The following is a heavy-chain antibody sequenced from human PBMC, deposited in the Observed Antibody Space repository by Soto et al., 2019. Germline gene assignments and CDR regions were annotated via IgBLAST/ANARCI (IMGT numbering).Heavy chain of an antibody. CDR1: GYTFTNHG. J-gene: IGHJ5*02. V-gene: IGHV1-18*01. CDR3: ASDLLSYSYHGLHRLDP. Sequence: QVQLVQSGAEVKKPGASVMLSCKTSGYTFTNHGISWVRQAPGQGLEWMGWISTSNGKTDYTQKLQGRLSLTPDTATSTPHHQLSNPKSDDTSMYYHASDLLSYSYHGLHRLDPRGPGTLVTVSS. CDR2: ISTSNGKT. D-gene: IGHD5-18*01.